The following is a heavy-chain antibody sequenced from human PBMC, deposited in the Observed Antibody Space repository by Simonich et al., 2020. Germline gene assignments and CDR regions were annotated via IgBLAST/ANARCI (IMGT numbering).Heavy chain of an antibody. CDR3: ARERAAAGEAFDY. D-gene: IGHD6-13*01. Sequence: QVQLVESGGGVVQPGRSLRLSCAASGFTFSSYGMHWVRQAPVKGLEWVAVIWYDGSNKYYADSGKGRFTISRDNSKNTLYLQMNSLRAEDTAVYYCARERAAAGEAFDYWGQGTLVTVSS. V-gene: IGHV3-33*01. CDR2: IWYDGSNK. J-gene: IGHJ4*02. CDR1: GFTFSSYG.